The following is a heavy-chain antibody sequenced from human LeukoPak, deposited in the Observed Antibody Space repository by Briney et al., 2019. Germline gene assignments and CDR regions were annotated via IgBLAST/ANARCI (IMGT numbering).Heavy chain of an antibody. CDR3: ARDLQVVRYFDWLQNYYYMDV. D-gene: IGHD3-9*01. J-gene: IGHJ6*03. V-gene: IGHV1-18*01. Sequence: ASVKVSCKASGYTFTSYGISWVRQAPGQGLEWMGWISAYNGNTNYAQKPQGRVTMTTDTSTSTAYMELRSLRSDDTAVYYCARDLQVVRYFDWLQNYYYMDVWGKGTTVTVSS. CDR1: GYTFTSYG. CDR2: ISAYNGNT.